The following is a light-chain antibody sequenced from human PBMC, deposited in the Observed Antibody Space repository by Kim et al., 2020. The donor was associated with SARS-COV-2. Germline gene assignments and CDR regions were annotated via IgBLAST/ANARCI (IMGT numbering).Light chain of an antibody. J-gene: IGLJ2*01. Sequence: TRSCTGTRIYRGSYDRVAWYRLPPGKAPELRIYEVSNRPSGVPDRFSGSKSGNTASLTISGLQAEDEADYYCSSYTSSSTLVFGGGTQLTVL. CDR2: EVS. CDR3: SSYTSSSTLV. V-gene: IGLV2-18*02. CDR1: RIYRGSYDR.